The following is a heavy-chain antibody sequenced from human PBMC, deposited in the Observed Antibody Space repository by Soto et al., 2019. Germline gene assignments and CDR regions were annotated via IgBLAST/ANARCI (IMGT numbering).Heavy chain of an antibody. D-gene: IGHD3-10*01. CDR1: GGSISSYY. Sequence: PSETLSLTCTVSGGSISSYYWSWIRQPPGKGLEWIGEIYHSGSTNYNPSLKSRVTISVDKSKNQFSLKVRSVTAADTAVYYCVRQGIGVLHGLVDVWGQGTTVTVSS. J-gene: IGHJ6*02. V-gene: IGHV4-59*08. CDR2: IYHSGST. CDR3: VRQGIGVLHGLVDV.